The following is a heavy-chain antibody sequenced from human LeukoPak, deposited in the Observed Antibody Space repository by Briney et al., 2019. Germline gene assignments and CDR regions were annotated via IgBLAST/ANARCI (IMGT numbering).Heavy chain of an antibody. CDR3: ARAPITVAGSGLWY. J-gene: IGHJ4*02. CDR2: ISTSNGNT. D-gene: IGHD6-19*01. Sequence: ASVKVSCKASGYTFTSYGINWVRQAPGQGLEWMGWISTSNGNTKSAQKLQGRVTMTTDTSTNTAYMELRSLRSDDTAVYYCARAPITVAGSGLWYWGQGTLVTVSS. CDR1: GYTFTSYG. V-gene: IGHV1-18*01.